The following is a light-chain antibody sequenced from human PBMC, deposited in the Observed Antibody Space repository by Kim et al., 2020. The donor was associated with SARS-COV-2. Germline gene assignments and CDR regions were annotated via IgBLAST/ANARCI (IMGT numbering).Light chain of an antibody. Sequence: PGERATHSGRARQSVSSYLAGYQQKPGQAPRLLIYDASNRATGIPARFSGSGSGTDFTLAISTLEPEDSAVYYCQQRGNWPWTFGQGTKVEIK. V-gene: IGKV3-11*01. CDR3: QQRGNWPWT. J-gene: IGKJ1*01. CDR2: DAS. CDR1: QSVSSY.